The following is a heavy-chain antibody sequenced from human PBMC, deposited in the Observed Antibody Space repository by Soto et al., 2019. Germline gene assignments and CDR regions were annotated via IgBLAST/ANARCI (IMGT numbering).Heavy chain of an antibody. CDR3: AKPRGGFGEPGYGMDV. Sequence: GGALSISCGSSGCPVSGDAVTWVRPARGTGLEWVSAISGSGGTTYYRECVNGRFTISRDNSKNTLYLQMNSLRAEDTAVYYCAKPRGGFGEPGYGMDVWGQGTTVNVSS. J-gene: IGHJ6*02. CDR1: GCPVSGDA. D-gene: IGHD3-10*01. V-gene: IGHV3-23*01. CDR2: ISGSGGTT.